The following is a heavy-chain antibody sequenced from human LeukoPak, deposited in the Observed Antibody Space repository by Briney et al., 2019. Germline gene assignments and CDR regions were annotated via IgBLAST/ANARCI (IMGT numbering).Heavy chain of an antibody. CDR3: AKDGLYYDGSEHVYYFDS. J-gene: IGHJ4*02. Sequence: ARSLTLSCAASGFTFSRSAMTWVRQGPGTGLEFVASIIYSGGATYYADSVKGRFTISRDNSKNTLYLQMNSLRAEDTALYYCAKDGLYYDGSEHVYYFDSWGQGPPAPVSS. D-gene: IGHD3-22*01. V-gene: IGHV3-23*01. CDR1: GFTFSRSA. CDR2: IIYSGGAT.